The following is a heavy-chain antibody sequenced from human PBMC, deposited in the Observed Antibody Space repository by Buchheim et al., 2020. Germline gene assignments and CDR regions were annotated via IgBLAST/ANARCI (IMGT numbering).Heavy chain of an antibody. CDR3: ARGTAFDS. Sequence: QVQLVESGGGSVKPGGSLRLSCAASRFTFSDYSMSWIRQAPGKGLEWTSYISDSVNTIHYADPVKGRFTLPRANAKNSLYLQINSLRAEDTTVYFCARGTAFDSWGQGTL. J-gene: IGHJ4*02. CDR2: ISDSVNTI. V-gene: IGHV3-11*01. CDR1: RFTFSDYS.